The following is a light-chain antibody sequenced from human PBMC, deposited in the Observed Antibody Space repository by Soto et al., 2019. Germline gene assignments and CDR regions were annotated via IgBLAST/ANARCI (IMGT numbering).Light chain of an antibody. CDR3: QQSYSSPYT. V-gene: IGKV3-15*01. CDR1: QSVSSN. J-gene: IGKJ2*01. Sequence: EIVMTQSPATLSVSPGERATLSCRASQSVSSNLAWYQQKPGQAPRLLIYGASTRATGIPARFSGSGSGTEFTLTISSLQPEDFVTYYCQQSYSSPYTFGQGTKLEIK. CDR2: GAS.